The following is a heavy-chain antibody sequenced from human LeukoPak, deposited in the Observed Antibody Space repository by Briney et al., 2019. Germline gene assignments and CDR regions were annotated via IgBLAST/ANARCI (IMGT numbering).Heavy chain of an antibody. CDR2: ISSSSSYI. V-gene: IGHV3-21*01. D-gene: IGHD6-6*01. CDR1: GFTFSSYS. CDR3: ARDSAEDSSSSRFDP. J-gene: IGHJ5*02. Sequence: GGSLRLSCAASGFTFSSYSTNWVRQAPGKGLEWVSSISSSSSYIYYADSVKGRFTISRDNAKNSLYLQMNSLRAEDTAVYYCARDSAEDSSSSRFDPWGQGTLVTVSS.